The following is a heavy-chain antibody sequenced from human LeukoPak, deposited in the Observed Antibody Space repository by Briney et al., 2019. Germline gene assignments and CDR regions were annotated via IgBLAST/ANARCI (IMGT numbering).Heavy chain of an antibody. CDR2: IWYDGSNK. J-gene: IGHJ3*02. CDR1: GFTFSSYS. D-gene: IGHD6-13*01. Sequence: PGGSLRLSCAASGFTFSSYSMNWVRQAPGKGLEWVAVIWYDGSNKYYADSAKGRFTISRDNSKNTLYLQMNSLRAEDTAVYYCARDWAAAGFDAFDIWGQGTMVTVSS. CDR3: ARDWAAAGFDAFDI. V-gene: IGHV3-33*08.